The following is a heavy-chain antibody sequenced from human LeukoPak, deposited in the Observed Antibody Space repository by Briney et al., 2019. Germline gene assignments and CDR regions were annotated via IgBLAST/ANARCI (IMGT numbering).Heavy chain of an antibody. CDR3: ARGGSSGYYYG. D-gene: IGHD3-22*01. V-gene: IGHV4-59*11. Sequence: SETLSLTCAVSADSFSSHYWTWIRQPPGKGLEWIGYISYIGSTNYNPSLKSRVTISIDTSKNQFSLKLSSVTAADTAVYYCARGGSSGYYYGWGQGTLVTVSS. CDR2: ISYIGST. J-gene: IGHJ4*02. CDR1: ADSFSSHY.